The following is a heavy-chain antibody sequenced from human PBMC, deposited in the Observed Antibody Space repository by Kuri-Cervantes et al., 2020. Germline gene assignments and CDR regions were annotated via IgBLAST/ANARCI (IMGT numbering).Heavy chain of an antibody. Sequence: GGSLRLSCAASGFTVSSNYMSWVRQAPGKGLEWVSVIYSGGSTYYADSVKGRFTISRDNAKNSLYLQMNSLRAEDTAVYYCATIYGYSGYVGFDYWGQGTLVTVSS. CDR1: GFTVSSNY. D-gene: IGHD5-12*01. CDR3: ATIYGYSGYVGFDY. V-gene: IGHV3-53*01. CDR2: IYSGGST. J-gene: IGHJ4*02.